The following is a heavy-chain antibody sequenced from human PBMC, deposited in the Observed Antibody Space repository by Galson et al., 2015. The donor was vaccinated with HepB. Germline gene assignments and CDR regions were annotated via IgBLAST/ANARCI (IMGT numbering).Heavy chain of an antibody. CDR2: IIPIFGTA. CDR1: GGTFSSYA. V-gene: IGHV1-69*13. D-gene: IGHD1-26*01. Sequence: SVKVSCKASGGTFSSYAISWVRQAPGQGLEWMGGIIPIFGTANYAQKFQGRVTITADESTSTAYMELSSLRSEDTAVYYCARDRIVGARYYYGMAVWGQGTTVTVSS. CDR3: ARDRIVGARYYYGMAV. J-gene: IGHJ6*02.